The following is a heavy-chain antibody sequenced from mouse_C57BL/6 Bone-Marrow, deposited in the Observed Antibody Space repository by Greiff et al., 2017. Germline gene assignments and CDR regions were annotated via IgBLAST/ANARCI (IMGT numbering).Heavy chain of an antibody. D-gene: IGHD1-1*02. Sequence: QVQLQQSGPGLVQPSQSLSITCTVSGFSLTSYGVHWVRQSPGKGLEWLGVIWSGGSTDYNAAFISRLSISKDNSKSQVFFKINSLQADETAIYYCARDYGYYAMDYWGQGTSVTVSS. CDR1: GFSLTSYG. CDR3: ARDYGYYAMDY. V-gene: IGHV2-2*01. J-gene: IGHJ4*01. CDR2: IWSGGST.